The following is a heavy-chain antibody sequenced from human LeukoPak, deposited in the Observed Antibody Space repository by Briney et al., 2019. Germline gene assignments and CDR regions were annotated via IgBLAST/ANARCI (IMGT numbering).Heavy chain of an antibody. Sequence: GGSLRLSCAASGFTFSSYSMNWVRQAPGKGLEWVSSISSSSSYIYYADSVKGRFTISRDNAKNSLYLQMNSLRAEDTAVYYCARDDGTTLNWFDPWGQGTLVTVSS. J-gene: IGHJ5*02. D-gene: IGHD1-1*01. CDR3: ARDDGTTLNWFDP. CDR2: ISSSSSYI. CDR1: GFTFSSYS. V-gene: IGHV3-21*01.